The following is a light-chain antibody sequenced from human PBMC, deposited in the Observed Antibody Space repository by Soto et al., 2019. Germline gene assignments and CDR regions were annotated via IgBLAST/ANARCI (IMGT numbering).Light chain of an antibody. V-gene: IGKV3-11*01. CDR1: QSVNIY. Sequence: EIVLTQSPATVSLSPGERVTLSCRASQSVNIYLAWYQQKPGQAPRLLIYDASKRATGVPARFSGSGSGTDFTLTISSLESEDFAIYYCQQRANWPLTFGGGTRVEIK. J-gene: IGKJ4*01. CDR3: QQRANWPLT. CDR2: DAS.